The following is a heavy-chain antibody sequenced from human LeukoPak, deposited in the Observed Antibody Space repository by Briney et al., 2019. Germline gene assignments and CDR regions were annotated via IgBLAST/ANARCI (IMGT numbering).Heavy chain of an antibody. V-gene: IGHV4-59*01. CDR3: ARAPYYYDSSGSHDAFDI. Sequence: SETLSLTCTVSGGSISSYYWSWIRQPPGKGLEWIGYIYYSGSTNYNPSLKSRVTISVDTSKIQFSLKLSSVTAADTAVYYCARAPYYYDSSGSHDAFDIWGQGTMVTVSS. CDR1: GGSISSYY. J-gene: IGHJ3*02. CDR2: IYYSGST. D-gene: IGHD3-22*01.